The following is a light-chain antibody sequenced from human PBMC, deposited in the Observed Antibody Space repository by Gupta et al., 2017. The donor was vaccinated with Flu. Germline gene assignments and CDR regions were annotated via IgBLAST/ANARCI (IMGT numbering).Light chain of an antibody. J-gene: IGKJ2*01. CDR3: RQGKHCPFT. CDR2: KVS. CDR1: QSLVYSDGNTY. Sequence: DVVMTQSPLSLPVTLGQPASISCRSSQSLVYSDGNTYLNWFHQRPGQSPRRLIYKVSNRDSGVPDRFSGSGSGTDFTLKISRGEAEDVGVYYCRQGKHCPFTFGQGTKLEIK. V-gene: IGKV2-30*01.